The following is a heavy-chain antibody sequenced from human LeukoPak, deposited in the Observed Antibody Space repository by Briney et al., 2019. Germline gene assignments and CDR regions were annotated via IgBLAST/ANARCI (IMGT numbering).Heavy chain of an antibody. CDR1: GGSISSSSYY. CDR2: IYYSGST. J-gene: IGHJ5*02. D-gene: IGHD3-16*02. Sequence: ASETLSLTCTVSGGSISSSSYYWGWIRQPPGKGLEWIGSIYYSGSTYYNPSLKSRVTMSVDTSKNQLSLKLNSVTAADTAMYYCARAPGVWGELSPWGQGTLVTVSS. V-gene: IGHV4-39*07. CDR3: ARAPGVWGELSP.